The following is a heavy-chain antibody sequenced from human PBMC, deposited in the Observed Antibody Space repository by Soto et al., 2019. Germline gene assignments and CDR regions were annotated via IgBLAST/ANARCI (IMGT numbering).Heavy chain of an antibody. CDR1: GGSISGYY. J-gene: IGHJ4*02. D-gene: IGHD5-12*01. Sequence: SETLSLTCTVSGGSISGYYWSWIRQPPGKGLEWIGYMYNTGSTVYNPSLKSRVTISVDTSKNQFSLRLISVTAADTAKYFCAREGNLGRWLQPLDFWGQGTLVTVSS. CDR3: AREGNLGRWLQPLDF. V-gene: IGHV4-59*01. CDR2: MYNTGST.